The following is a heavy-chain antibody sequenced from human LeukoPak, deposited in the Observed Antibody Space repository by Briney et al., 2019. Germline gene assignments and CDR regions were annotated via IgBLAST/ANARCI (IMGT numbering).Heavy chain of an antibody. J-gene: IGHJ4*02. CDR2: IGASAKT. CDR1: GSTFCNNG. CDR3: ARMGSRSGSQQGVFDY. V-gene: IGHV3-23*01. Sequence: GGSLRLSCAASGSTFCNNGMSWVRQAPGKGLEWVSTIGASAKTYYVDSVKGRFTISRDNSKNTLYLQMNSLRAEDTAVYYWARMGSRSGSQQGVFDYWGQGTLVTVSS. D-gene: IGHD6-19*01.